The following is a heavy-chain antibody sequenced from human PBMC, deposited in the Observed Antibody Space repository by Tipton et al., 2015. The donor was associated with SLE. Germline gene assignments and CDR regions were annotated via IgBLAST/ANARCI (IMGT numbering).Heavy chain of an antibody. CDR3: AREDDSSYGNWFDP. D-gene: IGHD4-11*01. CDR2: VYYSGNT. CDR1: GGSISGSSYY. J-gene: IGHJ5*02. V-gene: IGHV4-31*03. Sequence: TLSLTCTASGGSISGSSYYWGWIRQHPGKGLEWIGNVYYSGNTNYNPSLRSRVTISVDTSKNQFSLELTSVTAADTAVYYCAREDDSSYGNWFDPWGQGTLVTVSS.